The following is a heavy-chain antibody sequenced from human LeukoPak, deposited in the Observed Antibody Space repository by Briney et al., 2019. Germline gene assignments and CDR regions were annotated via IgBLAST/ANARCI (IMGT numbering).Heavy chain of an antibody. D-gene: IGHD6-13*01. J-gene: IGHJ4*02. CDR3: ARGGYSSSQFDY. CDR1: TGTLSSYA. V-gene: IGHV1-69*06. Sequence: SVKVSCKASTGTLSSYAISWVRQTRGQGLEWMGGIIPIFGTANYAQKFQGRVTITADKSTSTAYMELSSLRSEDTAVYYCARGGYSSSQFDYWGQGTLVTVSS. CDR2: IIPIFGTA.